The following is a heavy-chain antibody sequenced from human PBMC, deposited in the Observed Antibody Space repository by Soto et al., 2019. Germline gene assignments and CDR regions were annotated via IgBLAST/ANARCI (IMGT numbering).Heavy chain of an antibody. D-gene: IGHD1-26*01. V-gene: IGHV3-30*03. Sequence: PGESLKISCRTSGFRFSSYGMHWVRQAPGKGPEWVAFISGDGSNTEYVDSVRGRFTLSRDNSKDTLFLQMNSLRPEDTAVYYCALFGYSGSLSRSSDMDVWGQGTTVTVSS. J-gene: IGHJ6*02. CDR1: GFRFSSYG. CDR2: ISGDGSNT. CDR3: ALFGYSGSLSRSSDMDV.